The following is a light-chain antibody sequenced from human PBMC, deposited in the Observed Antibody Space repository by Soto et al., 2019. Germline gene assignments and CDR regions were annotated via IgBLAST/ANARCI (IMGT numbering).Light chain of an antibody. CDR3: QLYNSGTL. CDR1: QSISPW. V-gene: IGKV1-5*03. CDR2: KES. Sequence: DIQMTQSPSTLSASVGDRVTITCRARQSISPWVAWYPQKPGKAPKLLIQKESTLQSGVPSRFSGSGSGTEYTLTITSLQPDDFATYYCQLYNSGTLFGQGTKLEIK. J-gene: IGKJ2*01.